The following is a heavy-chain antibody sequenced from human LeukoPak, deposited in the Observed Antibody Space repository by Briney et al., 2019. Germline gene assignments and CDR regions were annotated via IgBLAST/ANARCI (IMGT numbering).Heavy chain of an antibody. CDR3: ARDDILTGYSPRFDY. CDR1: GGTFSSYA. V-gene: IGHV1-69*04. Sequence: GASVKVSCKASGGTFSSYAISWVRQAPGQGLEWMGRIIPILGIANYAQKFQGRVTITADKSTSTAYMELSSPRSEDTAVYCCARDDILTGYSPRFDYWGQGTLVTVSS. J-gene: IGHJ4*02. D-gene: IGHD3-9*01. CDR2: IIPILGIA.